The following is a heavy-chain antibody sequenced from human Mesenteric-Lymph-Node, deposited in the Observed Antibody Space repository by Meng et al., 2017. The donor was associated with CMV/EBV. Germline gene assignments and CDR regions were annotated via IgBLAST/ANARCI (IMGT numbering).Heavy chain of an antibody. V-gene: IGHV4-34*08. CDR3: VTPEAPYYHYALDV. Sequence: ESLKISCSASGFTVSDNQMSWIRQPPGKGLEWIVEINHSGTSNYNSSLKGRVTISVDTSMNQFSLKLSSVTAADTAVYYCVTPEAPYYHYALDVWGQGTTVTVSS. D-gene: IGHD3-16*01. J-gene: IGHJ6*02. CDR2: INHSGTS. CDR1: GFTVSDNQ.